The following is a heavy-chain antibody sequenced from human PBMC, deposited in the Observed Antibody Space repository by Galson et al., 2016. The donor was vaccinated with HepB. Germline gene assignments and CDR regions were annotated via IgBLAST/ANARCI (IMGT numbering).Heavy chain of an antibody. CDR2: LSNDGSYK. J-gene: IGHJ5*02. CDR1: GFTVNTYP. D-gene: IGHD6-19*01. CDR3: GRGGPRSGWTDP. Sequence: SLRLSCAASGFTVNTYPIHWVRQAPGKGLEWVAFLSNDGSYKYFADSVKGRFTSFRDNSKNMVYLQMNSLRVEDTAVYFCGRGGPRSGWTDPWGQGTPVTVSS. V-gene: IGHV3-30*04.